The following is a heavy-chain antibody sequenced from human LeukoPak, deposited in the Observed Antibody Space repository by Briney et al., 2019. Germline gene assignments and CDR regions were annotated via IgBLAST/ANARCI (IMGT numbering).Heavy chain of an antibody. CDR2: INPNGGGT. J-gene: IGHJ5*02. CDR3: ARDRERYCTNGICYEKNWFDP. CDR1: GYTFTGYY. D-gene: IGHD2-8*01. Sequence: GASVKVSCKASGYTFTGYYMHWVRQAPGQGLEWMGWINPNGGGTNYAQKFQGRVTMTRDTSTSTAYMELSSLRSDDTAVYYCARDRERYCTNGICYEKNWFDPWGQGTLVTVSS. V-gene: IGHV1-2*02.